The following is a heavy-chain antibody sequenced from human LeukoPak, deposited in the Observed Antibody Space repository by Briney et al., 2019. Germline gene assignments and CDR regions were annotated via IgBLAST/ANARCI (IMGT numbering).Heavy chain of an antibody. CDR1: GFTFSTYW. D-gene: IGHD6-19*01. Sequence: GGSLRLSCTASGFTFSTYWMTWVRQPPGKGLEWVAHINHDGSEKYYVDSVKGRFTISRDNAKNSLYLQMNSLRVENTAVYYCARDRAVAGLCDYWGQGTLVTVSS. J-gene: IGHJ4*02. CDR2: INHDGSEK. V-gene: IGHV3-7*01. CDR3: ARDRAVAGLCDY.